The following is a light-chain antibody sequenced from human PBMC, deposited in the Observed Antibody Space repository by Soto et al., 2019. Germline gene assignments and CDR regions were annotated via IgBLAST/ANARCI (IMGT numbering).Light chain of an antibody. J-gene: IGKJ4*01. CDR1: QSISSW. CDR2: DAS. CDR3: QQYNSYSPA. Sequence: DIQMTQSPSTLSASVGGRVTVACRASQSISSWLAWYQQKPGKATKLLIYDASSLDSGVPSRVSGSGAGTEVTLTISSLQPDDFATYYCQQYNSYSPAFGGGTKVDI. V-gene: IGKV1-5*01.